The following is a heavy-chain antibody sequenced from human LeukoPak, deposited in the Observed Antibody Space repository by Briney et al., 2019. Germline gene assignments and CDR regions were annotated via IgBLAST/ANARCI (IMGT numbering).Heavy chain of an antibody. CDR2: IYTSGST. D-gene: IGHD3-22*01. CDR1: GGSISSGSYY. J-gene: IGHJ4*02. CDR3: ARAYYDSSGYSLGN. V-gene: IGHV4-61*02. Sequence: SETLSLTCTVSGGSISSGSYYWSWIRQPAGKGLEWIGRIYTSGSTNYNPSLKSRVTISVDTSKNQFSLKLSSVTAADTAVYYCARAYYDSSGYSLGNWGQGTLVTVSS.